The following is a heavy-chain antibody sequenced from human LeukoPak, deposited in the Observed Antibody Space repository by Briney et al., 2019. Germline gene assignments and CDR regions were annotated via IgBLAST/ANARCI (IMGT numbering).Heavy chain of an antibody. CDR2: IGTAGDT. J-gene: IGHJ6*02. D-gene: IGHD5-12*01. CDR3: ARGEVAYGMDV. V-gene: IGHV3-13*01. Sequence: PGGSLRLSCAASGFTFSSYDMHWVRQATGKGLEWVSAIGTAGDTYYPGSVKGRFTISRENAKNSLYLQMNSLRAGDTAVYYCARGEVAYGMDVWGQGTTVTVSS. CDR1: GFTFSSYD.